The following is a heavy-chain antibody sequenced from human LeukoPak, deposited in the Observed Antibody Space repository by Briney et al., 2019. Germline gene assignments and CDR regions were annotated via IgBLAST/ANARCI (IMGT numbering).Heavy chain of an antibody. Sequence: SETLSLTCTVSGGSISSSSYYWGWIRQPPGKGLERIGSIYYSGSTYYNPSLKSRVTISVDTSKNQFSLKLSSVTAADTAVYYCARETSIAAQSDAFDIWGQGTMVTVSS. J-gene: IGHJ3*02. D-gene: IGHD6-6*01. CDR3: ARETSIAAQSDAFDI. CDR1: GGSISSSSYY. V-gene: IGHV4-39*01. CDR2: IYYSGST.